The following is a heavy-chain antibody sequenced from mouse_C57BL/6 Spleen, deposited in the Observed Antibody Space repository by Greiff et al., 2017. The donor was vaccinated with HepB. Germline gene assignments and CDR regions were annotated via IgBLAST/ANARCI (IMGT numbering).Heavy chain of an antibody. J-gene: IGHJ3*01. Sequence: DVQLQESGPGLVKPSQSLSLTCSVTGYSITSGYYWNWIRQFPGNKLAWMGYISYDGSNNYNPSLKNRISITRDTSKNQFFLKLNSVTTEDTATYYCAREANWDPPFAYWGQGTLVTVSA. V-gene: IGHV3-6*01. CDR3: AREANWDPPFAY. D-gene: IGHD4-1*01. CDR2: ISYDGSN. CDR1: GYSITSGYY.